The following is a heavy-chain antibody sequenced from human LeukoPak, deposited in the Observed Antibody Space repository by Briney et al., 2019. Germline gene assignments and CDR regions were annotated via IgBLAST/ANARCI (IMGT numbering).Heavy chain of an antibody. CDR3: AKGLSTVTFLGY. CDR1: GYTFTSYY. V-gene: IGHV1-46*01. J-gene: IGHJ4*02. CDR2: INPSGGST. Sequence: ASVKVSCKASGYTFTSYYMHWVRQAPGQGLEWMGIINPSGGSTSYAQKFQGRVTMTRDMSTSTVYMELNSLRAEDTAVYYCAKGLSTVTFLGYWGQGTLVTVSS. D-gene: IGHD4-17*01.